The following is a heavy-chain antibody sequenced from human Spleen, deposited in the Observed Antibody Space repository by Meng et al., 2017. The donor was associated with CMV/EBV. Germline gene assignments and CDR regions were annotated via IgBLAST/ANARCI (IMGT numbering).Heavy chain of an antibody. CDR1: GYTFTSYG. CDR2: ISAEKSQK. CDR3: ARGPSRDCTSTNCHIMF. J-gene: IGHJ4*02. V-gene: IGHV1-18*01. Sequence: ASVKVSCKASGYTFTSYGITWVRQAPGQGLEWMGWISAEKSQKNYEQKFQDRVSLTTDTSTSTAYMELRSLRSDDTAVYFCARGPSRDCTSTNCHIMFWGQGTLVTVSS. D-gene: IGHD2-2*01.